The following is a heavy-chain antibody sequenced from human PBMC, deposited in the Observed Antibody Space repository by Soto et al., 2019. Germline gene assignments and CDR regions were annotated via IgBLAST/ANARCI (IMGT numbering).Heavy chain of an antibody. J-gene: IGHJ4*02. V-gene: IGHV4-31*03. CDR2: IYYSGST. CDR1: GGSISSGGYY. CDR3: AREAVRASFDY. Sequence: SETLSLTCTVSGGSISSGGYYWSWIRQHPGKGLEWIGYIYYSGSTYYNPSLKSRVTISVDTSKNQFSLKLSSVTAADTAVYYCAREAVRASFDYWGQGTLVTVSS.